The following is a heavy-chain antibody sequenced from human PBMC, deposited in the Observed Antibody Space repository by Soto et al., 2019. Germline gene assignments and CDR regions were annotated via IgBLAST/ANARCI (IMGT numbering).Heavy chain of an antibody. CDR3: ARGGYYDSSGSRNYHYYGMNV. CDR1: GYRFTSYG. Sequence: ASVKVSCKASGYRFTSYGISWVRQAPGQGLEWLGWISAYDDDTKYAQTLQGRVSMSTDTSTNTAYMELRSLRSDDTAMYYCARGGYYDSSGSRNYHYYGMNVWGQGTTVTVSS. J-gene: IGHJ6*02. D-gene: IGHD3-22*01. CDR2: ISAYDDDT. V-gene: IGHV1-18*01.